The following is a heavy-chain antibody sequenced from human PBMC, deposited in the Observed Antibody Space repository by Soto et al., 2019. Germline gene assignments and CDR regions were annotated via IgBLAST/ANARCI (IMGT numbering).Heavy chain of an antibody. CDR2: IYPSDSDT. CDR3: ARGGVSTRTFDY. J-gene: IGHJ4*02. CDR1: GYNFAGYW. Sequence: GESLKISCKGSGYNFAGYWIAWVRQMPGKGLELMGIIYPSDSDTRYRPSFQGQVTISADKSISSAYLQWSSLRASDTPMYYCARGGVSTRTFDYWGQGTAVTVSS. D-gene: IGHD3-3*01. V-gene: IGHV5-51*01.